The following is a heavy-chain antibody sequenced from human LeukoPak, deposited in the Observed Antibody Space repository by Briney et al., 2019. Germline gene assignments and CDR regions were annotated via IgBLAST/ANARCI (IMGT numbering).Heavy chain of an antibody. Sequence: TSETLSLTCTVSGYSISSGYYWGWIRQPPGKGLEWIGSIYHSGSTYYNPSLKSRVTISVDTSKNQFSLKLSSVTAADTAVYYCARAWNGLDYWGQGTLVTVSS. CDR1: GYSISSGYY. CDR3: ARAWNGLDY. V-gene: IGHV4-38-2*02. CDR2: IYHSGST. J-gene: IGHJ4*02. D-gene: IGHD2-8*01.